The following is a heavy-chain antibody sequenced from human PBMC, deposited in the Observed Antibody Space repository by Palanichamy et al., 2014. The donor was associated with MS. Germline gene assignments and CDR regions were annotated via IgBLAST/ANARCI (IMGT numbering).Heavy chain of an antibody. CDR1: GFTFSSYG. Sequence: QVQLVESGGGVVQPGRSLRLSCAASGFTFSSYGMHWVRQAPGKGLEWVAVIWYDGSNKYYADSVKGRFTISRDNSKNTLYLQMNSLRAEDTAVYYCARPYDSSGSMEAGPYFDYWGQGTLATVSS. CDR3: ARPYDSSGSMEAGPYFDY. CDR2: IWYDGSNK. D-gene: IGHD3-22*01. J-gene: IGHJ4*02. V-gene: IGHV3-33*01.